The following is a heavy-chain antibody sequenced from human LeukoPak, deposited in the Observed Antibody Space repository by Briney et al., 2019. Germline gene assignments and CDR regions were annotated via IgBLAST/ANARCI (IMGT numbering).Heavy chain of an antibody. D-gene: IGHD3-22*01. CDR3: ARGVRTLITMIVVAYYYYYMDV. J-gene: IGHJ6*03. CDR2: MNPNSGNT. V-gene: IGHV1-8*01. CDR1: GYTFTSYD. Sequence: ASVKVSCKASGYTFTSYDINWVRQAIGQGLEWMGWMNPNSGNTGYAQKFQGRVTMTRNTSISTAYMELSSLRSEDTAVYYCARGVRTLITMIVVAYYYYYMDVWGKGTTVTVSS.